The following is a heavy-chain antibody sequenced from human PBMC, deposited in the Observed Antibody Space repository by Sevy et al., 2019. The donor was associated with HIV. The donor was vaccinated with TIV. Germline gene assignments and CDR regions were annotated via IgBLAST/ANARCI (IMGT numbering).Heavy chain of an antibody. V-gene: IGHV4-39*01. CDR3: ARQMHYYDSAGYYHWDY. J-gene: IGHJ4*02. D-gene: IGHD3-22*01. Sequence: SETLSLTCTVSGGSISSSNYYWGWIRQPPGKGLEWIANIYYTGSTSYNPSLKSRVTIFADTSKNQFSLKLSSVTAADTAVYYCARQMHYYDSAGYYHWDYWGQGTLVTVSS. CDR1: GGSISSSNYY. CDR2: IYYTGST.